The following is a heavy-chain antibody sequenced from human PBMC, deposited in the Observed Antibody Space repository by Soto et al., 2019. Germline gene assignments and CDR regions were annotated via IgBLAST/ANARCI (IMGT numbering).Heavy chain of an antibody. CDR2: IKSKTDGGTT. D-gene: IGHD3-16*02. CDR3: TTLSKVYYYGMDV. Sequence: GGSLRLSCAASGFTFSNAWMSWVRQAPGKGLEWVGRIKSKTDGGTTDYAAPVKGRFTISRDDSKNTLYLQMNSLKTEDTAVYYCTTLSKVYYYGMDVWGQGTTVTVSS. V-gene: IGHV3-15*01. CDR1: GFTFSNAW. J-gene: IGHJ6*02.